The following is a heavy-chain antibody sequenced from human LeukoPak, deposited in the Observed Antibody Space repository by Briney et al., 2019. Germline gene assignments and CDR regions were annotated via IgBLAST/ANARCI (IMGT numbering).Heavy chain of an antibody. CDR2: VSGSADNI. J-gene: IGHJ4*02. CDR3: AKSMTGLDDY. V-gene: IGHV3-23*01. Sequence: GGSLRLSCATSGFPFSSQAMTWVRQAPGKGLEWVSAVSGSADNIYYADSVKGRFTISRDNSRDTLFLQMNSLRVEDTAVYFCAKSMTGLDDYWGQGTLVTVSS. D-gene: IGHD3-9*01. CDR1: GFPFSSQA.